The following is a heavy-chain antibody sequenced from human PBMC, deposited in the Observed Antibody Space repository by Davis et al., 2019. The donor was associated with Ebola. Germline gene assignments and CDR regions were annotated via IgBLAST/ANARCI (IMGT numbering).Heavy chain of an antibody. J-gene: IGHJ6*02. Sequence: PSETLSLTCTVSGGSISSHYWSWIRQPPGKGLEWIGYIYYSGSTNYNPSLKSRVTISVDTSKNQFSLKLSSVTAADTAVYYCAGGGSSSYHYYYYYGMDVWGQGTTVTVPS. CDR3: AGGGSSSYHYYYYYGMDV. V-gene: IGHV4-59*11. CDR2: IYYSGST. CDR1: GGSISSHY. D-gene: IGHD6-6*01.